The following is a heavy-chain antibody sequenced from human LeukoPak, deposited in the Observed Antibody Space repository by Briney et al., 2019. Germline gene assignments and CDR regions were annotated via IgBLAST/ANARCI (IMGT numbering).Heavy chain of an antibody. CDR1: GFTFDDYA. CDR3: VKATGSQPRAGAFDF. Sequence: GVPLRLSCVSFGFTFDDYAMNWLRQAPGKGLEWVADNSWNSGRIGYADSVKGRFTISRDNTKNSLDLQMAGLRSEDTALYYCVKATGSQPRAGAFDFWGQGTSVTVSS. J-gene: IGHJ3*01. V-gene: IGHV3-9*01. D-gene: IGHD1-26*01. CDR2: NSWNSGRI.